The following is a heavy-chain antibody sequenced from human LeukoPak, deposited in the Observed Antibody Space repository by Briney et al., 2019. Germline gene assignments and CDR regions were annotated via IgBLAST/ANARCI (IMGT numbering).Heavy chain of an antibody. CDR3: ARDSVLLWFGDLPYYFDI. CDR2: ISGSGDYT. D-gene: IGHD3-10*01. Sequence: GGSLRLSCAASGFTFNSYAMSWVRQAPGKGLEWVSAISGSGDYTYYADSVKGRVTISRDNSKNTLYLQMSSLRAEDTAVYYCARDSVLLWFGDLPYYFDIWGQGTLVTVSS. V-gene: IGHV3-23*01. CDR1: GFTFNSYA. J-gene: IGHJ4*02.